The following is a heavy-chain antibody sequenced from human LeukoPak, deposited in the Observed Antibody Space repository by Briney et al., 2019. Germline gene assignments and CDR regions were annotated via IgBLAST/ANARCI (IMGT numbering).Heavy chain of an antibody. V-gene: IGHV1-3*01. CDR1: GYTFSIYV. CDR2: INAGNGNT. J-gene: IGHJ6*02. Sequence: ASVRVSCKASGYTFSIYVMHWVRQAPGQRLEWMGWINAGNGNTKYSQKFQGRVTITRDTSASTAYMELSSLRSEDTAVYYCARVYCGADCYSHYYYGMDVWGQGTTVTVSS. D-gene: IGHD2-21*02. CDR3: ARVYCGADCYSHYYYGMDV.